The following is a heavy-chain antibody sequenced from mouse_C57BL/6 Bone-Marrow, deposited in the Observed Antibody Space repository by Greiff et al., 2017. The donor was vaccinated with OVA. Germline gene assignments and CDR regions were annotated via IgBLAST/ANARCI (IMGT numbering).Heavy chain of an antibody. CDR3: ARTYYGSSYWYFDV. CDR1: GYTFTSYW. Sequence: QVQLQQPGAELVKPGASVKMSCKASGYTFTSYWITWVKQRPGQGLEWIGDIYPGSGSTNYNEKFKSKATLTVETSSSTAYMQLSSLTSEDSAVYYCARTYYGSSYWYFDVWGTGTTVTVSS. CDR2: IYPGSGST. D-gene: IGHD1-1*01. V-gene: IGHV1-55*01. J-gene: IGHJ1*03.